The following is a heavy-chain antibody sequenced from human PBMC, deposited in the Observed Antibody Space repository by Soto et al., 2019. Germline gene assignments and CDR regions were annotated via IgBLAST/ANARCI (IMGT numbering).Heavy chain of an antibody. CDR3: ARMAASGSLNWFDP. V-gene: IGHV1-8*01. D-gene: IGHD3-10*01. Sequence: QVQLVQSGAEVKKPGASVKVSCKASGYTFTNYEINWVRQATGQGLEWMGWMNPGSGNTGYAHKFQGRVTMTRNIAIITADMELSRLGSYDTAIYYCARMAASGSLNWFDPWGQGTLVTVSS. CDR1: GYTFTNYE. J-gene: IGHJ5*02. CDR2: MNPGSGNT.